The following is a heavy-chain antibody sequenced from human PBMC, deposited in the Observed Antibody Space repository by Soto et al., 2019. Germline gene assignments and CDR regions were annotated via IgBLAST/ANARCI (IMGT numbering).Heavy chain of an antibody. CDR2: TYYWSKWYN. CDR3: VRAKQQLIHLNYYYGMDV. CDR1: GDSVSSNSAA. Sequence: SQTLSLTCAISGDSVSSNSAAWNWIRQSPSRGLEWLGRTYYWSKWYNDYAVSVKSRITINPDTSKNQFSLQLNSVTPEDTAVYYCVRAKQQLIHLNYYYGMDVWGQGTTVTVS. D-gene: IGHD6-13*01. V-gene: IGHV6-1*01. J-gene: IGHJ6*02.